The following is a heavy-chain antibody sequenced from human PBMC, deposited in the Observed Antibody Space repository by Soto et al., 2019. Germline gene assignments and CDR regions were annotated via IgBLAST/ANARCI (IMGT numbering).Heavy chain of an antibody. J-gene: IGHJ4*02. V-gene: IGHV3-23*01. D-gene: IGHD3-22*01. CDR2: ISGSGGST. CDR3: AKDLSYYYDSSGYYNY. CDR1: GFTFSSYA. Sequence: GGSLRLSCAAPGFTFSSYAMSWVRQAPGKGLEWVSAISGSGGSTYYADSAKGRFTISRDNSKNTLYLQMNSLRAEDTAVYYCAKDLSYYYDSSGYYNYWGQGTLVTV.